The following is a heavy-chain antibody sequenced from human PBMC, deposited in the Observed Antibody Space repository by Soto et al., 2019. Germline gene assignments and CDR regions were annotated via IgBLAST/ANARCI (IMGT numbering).Heavy chain of an antibody. CDR3: ARTMVGARAGYFDY. Sequence: ETLSLTCTVSVGSFSSGSYYWSWILQPPGKGLEWIGYIYYSGSTNYNPSLKSRVTISVDTSKNQFSLKLSSVTAADTAVYYCARTMVGARAGYFDYWGRGTLVTVSS. CDR1: VGSFSSGSYY. CDR2: IYYSGST. V-gene: IGHV4-61*01. J-gene: IGHJ4*02. D-gene: IGHD1-26*01.